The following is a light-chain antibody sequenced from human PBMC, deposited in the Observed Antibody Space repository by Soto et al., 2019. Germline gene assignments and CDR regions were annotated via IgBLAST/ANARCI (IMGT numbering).Light chain of an antibody. Sequence: DIQMTLSPSSLSASVGDRVTITCRASQSISTYLNWYQQKPGKAPKLLIYAASTMQSGAPSGFIGGGSGTDFTLTISSLQPEDFATYYCQQSYSTPFTFGPGTKVDIK. CDR1: QSISTY. CDR3: QQSYSTPFT. J-gene: IGKJ3*01. CDR2: AAS. V-gene: IGKV1-39*01.